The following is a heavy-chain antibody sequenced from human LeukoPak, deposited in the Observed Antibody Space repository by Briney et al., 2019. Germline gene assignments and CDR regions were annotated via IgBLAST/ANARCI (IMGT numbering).Heavy chain of an antibody. D-gene: IGHD1-26*01. CDR1: GFTFSSYS. CDR2: ISSSSSYI. CDR3: ARDRAQIVGATHDAFDI. V-gene: IGHV3-21*01. Sequence: GGSLRLSCAASGFTFSSYSMNWVRQAPGKGLEWVSSISSSSSYIYYADSVKGRFTISRDNAKNSLYLQMNSLRAEDTAVYYCARDRAQIVGATHDAFDIWGRGTMVTVSS. J-gene: IGHJ3*02.